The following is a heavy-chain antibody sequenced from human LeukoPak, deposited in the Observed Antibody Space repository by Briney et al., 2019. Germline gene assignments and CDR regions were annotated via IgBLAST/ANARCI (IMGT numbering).Heavy chain of an antibody. CDR3: ARDFAMPTVTTAASDSFDI. CDR1: GFTFTGYD. V-gene: IGHV1-2*02. J-gene: IGHJ3*02. D-gene: IGHD4-17*01. Sequence: ASLRLSCTASGFTFTGYDMNWVRQAPGQGLEWMGWINANSGGTNYAQTFQGRVTMTRDTSISKAYMELSRLRSGDTAVYYCARDFAMPTVTTAASDSFDIWGQGTMVTVSS. CDR2: INANSGGT.